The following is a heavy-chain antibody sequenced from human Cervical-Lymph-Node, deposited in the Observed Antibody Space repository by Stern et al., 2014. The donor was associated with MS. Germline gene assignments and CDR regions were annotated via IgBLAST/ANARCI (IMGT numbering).Heavy chain of an antibody. CDR1: GYTFTTYA. CDR2: INAGNGNT. J-gene: IGHJ4*02. D-gene: IGHD1-26*01. V-gene: IGHV1-3*01. Sequence: QVQLVQSGAEVKKPGASVKVSCKASGYTFTTYAMHWVRQAPGQRLEWMGWINAGNGNTKYSQKFQGRVTITRDTSASTVYMELSSLRSEDTAVYYCARPRIVGANHFDYWGQGTLVTVSS. CDR3: ARPRIVGANHFDY.